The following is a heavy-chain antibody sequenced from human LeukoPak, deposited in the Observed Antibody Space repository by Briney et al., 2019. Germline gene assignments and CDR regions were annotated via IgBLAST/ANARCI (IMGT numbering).Heavy chain of an antibody. CDR1: GFTFSNFA. CDR2: IDREGDTK. CDR3: ARGGHWFDP. J-gene: IGHJ5*02. Sequence: TGGSLRLSCAASGFTFSNFAIHWVRQAPGKGLMWVSRIDREGDTKNYVDSVKGRFTISRDNAKNTLYLQMNTLRAEDTAVYYCARGGHWFDPWGQGTLVTVSS. V-gene: IGHV3-74*01.